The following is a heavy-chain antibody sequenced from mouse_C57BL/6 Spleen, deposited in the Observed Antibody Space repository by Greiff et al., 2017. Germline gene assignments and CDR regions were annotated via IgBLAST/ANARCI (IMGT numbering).Heavy chain of an antibody. CDR1: GYTFTSYT. J-gene: IGHJ2*01. CDR3: ARAPYGQLLGFFDY. CDR2: INPSSGYT. Sequence: QVQLQQSGAELARPGASVKMSCKASGYTFTSYTMHWVKQRPGQGLEWIGYINPSSGYTKYNQKFKDKATLTADKSSSTAYMQLSSVTSEDSAVYYCARAPYGQLLGFFDYWGQGTTRTVSS. V-gene: IGHV1-4*01. D-gene: IGHD2-10*02.